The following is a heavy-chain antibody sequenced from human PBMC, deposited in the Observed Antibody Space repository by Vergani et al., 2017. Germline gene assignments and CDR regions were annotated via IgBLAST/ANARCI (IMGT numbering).Heavy chain of an antibody. CDR3: AKDGDYSNYDLSFDY. CDR2: IKSKTDGGTT. D-gene: IGHD4-11*01. Sequence: EVQLVESGGGLVKPGGSLRLSCAASGFTFSNAWMSWVRQAPGKGLEWVGRIKSKTDGGTTDYAAPVKGRFTISRDDSKNTLYLQMNSLRAEDTAVYYCAKDGDYSNYDLSFDYWGQGTLVTVSS. V-gene: IGHV3-15*01. J-gene: IGHJ4*02. CDR1: GFTFSNAW.